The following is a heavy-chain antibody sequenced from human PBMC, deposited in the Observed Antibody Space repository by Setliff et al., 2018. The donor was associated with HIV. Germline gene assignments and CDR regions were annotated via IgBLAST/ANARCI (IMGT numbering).Heavy chain of an antibody. CDR3: ARDFRIQLWLRSPFDY. D-gene: IGHD5-18*01. CDR1: GFTFSSYS. Sequence: GGSLRLSCAVSGFTFSSYSMNWVRQAPGKCLEWVSSISSSSDYIYYADSVGGRFIRSRDNDKNSMYLQMNRLRAEDTAVYYCARDFRIQLWLRSPFDYWGQGTLVTVSS. J-gene: IGHJ4*02. V-gene: IGHV3-21*01. CDR2: ISSSSDYI.